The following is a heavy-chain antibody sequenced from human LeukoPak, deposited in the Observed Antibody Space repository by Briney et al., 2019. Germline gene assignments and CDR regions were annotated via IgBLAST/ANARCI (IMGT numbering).Heavy chain of an antibody. D-gene: IGHD2-15*01. Sequence: GRSLRLSCAVPGFTFSIYEMNWVRQAPGGGLGWGSYISSSGSTIYYADSVKGRFTISRDNAKNSLYLQMNSPRAENTAVYYCARPLLGYYYGMDVWGKGTTVTVSS. CDR1: GFTFSIYE. J-gene: IGHJ6*04. CDR3: ARPLLGYYYGMDV. CDR2: ISSSGSTI. V-gene: IGHV3-48*03.